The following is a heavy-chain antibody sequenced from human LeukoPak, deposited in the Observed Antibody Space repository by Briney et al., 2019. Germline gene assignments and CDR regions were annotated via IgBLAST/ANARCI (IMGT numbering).Heavy chain of an antibody. CDR1: GSTFSSYY. D-gene: IGHD3-3*01. J-gene: IGHJ4*02. CDR3: ARQGISTFDY. V-gene: IGHV3-7*03. Sequence: GGSLRLSCSASGSTFSSYYMRWVRQAPGKGLEWVAKINLDGSERYYVDSVKGRFTISRDNAKNSLYLQMNSLRVGDTAVYYCARQGISTFDYWGQGTLVTVSS. CDR2: INLDGSER.